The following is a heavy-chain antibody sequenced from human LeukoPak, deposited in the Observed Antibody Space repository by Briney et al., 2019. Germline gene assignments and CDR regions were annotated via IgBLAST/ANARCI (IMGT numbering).Heavy chain of an antibody. Sequence: ASVKVSCEASGYTFTSYYMHWVRQAPGQGLEWMGIINPSGGSTSYAQKFQGRVTMTRDTSTSTVYMELSSLRSEDTAVYYCARVPPSYSGSYYENYFDYWGQGTLVTVSS. CDR3: ARVPPSYSGSYYENYFDY. D-gene: IGHD1-26*01. CDR1: GYTFTSYY. J-gene: IGHJ4*02. CDR2: INPSGGST. V-gene: IGHV1-46*01.